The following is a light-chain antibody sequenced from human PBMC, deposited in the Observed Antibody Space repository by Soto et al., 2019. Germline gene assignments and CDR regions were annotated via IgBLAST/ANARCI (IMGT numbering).Light chain of an antibody. V-gene: IGKV3-20*01. Sequence: EIVLTQSPGTLSLSPGERATLSCRASQSVSSDYLSWYQQKPGQPPRLLIYGASYRATGIPDRFSGGGSGTDFTLTINSLQSEDFAVYYCQRYNNWPLTFGGGTKVESK. CDR3: QRYNNWPLT. CDR1: QSVSSDY. CDR2: GAS. J-gene: IGKJ4*01.